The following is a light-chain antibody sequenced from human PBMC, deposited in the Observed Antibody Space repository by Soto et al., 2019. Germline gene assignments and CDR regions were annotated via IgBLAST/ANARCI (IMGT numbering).Light chain of an antibody. J-gene: IGKJ1*01. Sequence: EIVLTQSPGTLSLSPGERATLSCRASQSVSSSYLVWYQQKPGQAPRLLIYGASSRATGIPDRFSGSGSGTDFTLTISRLEPEDCAVYYCQQYGSSPRTFGQGTKVDIK. V-gene: IGKV3-20*01. CDR3: QQYGSSPRT. CDR2: GAS. CDR1: QSVSSSY.